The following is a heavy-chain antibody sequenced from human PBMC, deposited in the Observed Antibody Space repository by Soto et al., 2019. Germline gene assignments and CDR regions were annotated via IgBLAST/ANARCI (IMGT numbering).Heavy chain of an antibody. Sequence: GESLKISCKGSGYSLASYWISWVRQLPGKGLEWMGRIDPSDSYTNYSASFQGHVTISADKSISTAYRQWSSLKASDPAMYYCASQASNYYYYYGMDVWGQGTTVTVSS. CDR2: IDPSDSYT. V-gene: IGHV5-10-1*01. J-gene: IGHJ6*02. CDR1: GYSLASYW. CDR3: ASQASNYYYYYGMDV.